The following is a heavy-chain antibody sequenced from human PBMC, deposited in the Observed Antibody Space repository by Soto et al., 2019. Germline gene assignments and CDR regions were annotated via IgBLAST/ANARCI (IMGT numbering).Heavy chain of an antibody. CDR1: GGTLSSYA. CDR2: IIPIFGTA. Sequence: SVKVSCKVSGGTLSSYAISLVRPAPGQGLGWMGGIIPIFGTANYAQKFQGRVTITSDESTSTAYMELSSLRSEDTAVYYCARDHRYCSGGSCYYFDYWGQGTLVTVSS. D-gene: IGHD2-15*01. J-gene: IGHJ4*02. CDR3: ARDHRYCSGGSCYYFDY. V-gene: IGHV1-69*13.